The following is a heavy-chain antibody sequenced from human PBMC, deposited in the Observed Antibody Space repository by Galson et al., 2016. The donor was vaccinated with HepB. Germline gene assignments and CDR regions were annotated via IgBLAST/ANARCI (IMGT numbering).Heavy chain of an antibody. J-gene: IGHJ5*02. Sequence: SETLSLTCSVSGGSLSSYYWSWIRQPPGKGLEWIGYIYYSGNTNYNPSLMSRVTLSVDMSRNQFSLKLRSVTAADTAVYYCAFTNYDVLTGQINWFDPWGQGTLVTASS. CDR1: GGSLSSYY. CDR3: AFTNYDVLTGQINWFDP. V-gene: IGHV4-59*01. CDR2: IYYSGNT. D-gene: IGHD3-9*01.